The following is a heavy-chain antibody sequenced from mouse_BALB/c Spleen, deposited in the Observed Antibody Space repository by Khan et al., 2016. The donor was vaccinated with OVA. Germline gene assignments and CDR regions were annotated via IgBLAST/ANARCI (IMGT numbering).Heavy chain of an antibody. CDR3: SRRGLRWDFDY. V-gene: IGHV1-7*01. D-gene: IGHD1-1*01. J-gene: IGHJ2*01. CDR1: GYTFFNYW. Sequence: QVQLQQSGAELAKPGASVKMSCKASGYTFFNYWILWVKQRPGQGLEWIGYINPSTGYTEYNPNFKDKATLTADKSSSTAYMQLSSLTSEDSAVYYCSRRGLRWDFDYWGQGTTLTVSS. CDR2: INPSTGYT.